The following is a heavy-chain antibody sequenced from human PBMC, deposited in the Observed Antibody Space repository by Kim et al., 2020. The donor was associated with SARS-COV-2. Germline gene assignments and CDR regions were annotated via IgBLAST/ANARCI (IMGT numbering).Heavy chain of an antibody. J-gene: IGHJ6*02. D-gene: IGHD2-21*02. CDR1: GFTFSSYA. CDR2: ISYDGSNK. V-gene: IGHV3-30-3*01. CDR3: ARRKIVVVTASIGMDV. Sequence: GGSLRLSCAASGFTFSSYAMHWVRQAPGKGLEWVAVISYDGSNKYYADSVKGRFTISRDNSKNTLYLQMNSLRAEDTAVYYCARRKIVVVTASIGMDVWGQGTTVTVSS.